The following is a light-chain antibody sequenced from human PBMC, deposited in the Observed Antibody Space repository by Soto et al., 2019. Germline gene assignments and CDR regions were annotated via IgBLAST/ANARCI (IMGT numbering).Light chain of an antibody. J-gene: IGKJ1*01. CDR2: YVS. V-gene: IGKV1-5*01. CDR3: QQYNYYAT. Sequence: DIQMTQSPSTLSSSVGDRVTITCRASEGLSGRLAWYQQRPGQAPTLRIYYVSTLESGIPSRFSGTESGTEFTLAISGLQPDDFATYFCQQYNYYATLGPGTKVEVK. CDR1: EGLSGR.